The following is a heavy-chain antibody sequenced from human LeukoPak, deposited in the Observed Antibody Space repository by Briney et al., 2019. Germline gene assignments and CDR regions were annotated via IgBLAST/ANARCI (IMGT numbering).Heavy chain of an antibody. J-gene: IGHJ4*02. D-gene: IGHD3-22*01. V-gene: IGHV3-30*18. CDR3: AKEGAMYLITYYSEY. Sequence: GGSLRLSCAASGFTFSGHDMNWVRQAPGKGLEWVAAISYDGSKQLYADSVKGRFTISRDNSKNTLNLQMNSLRDEDTAVYYCAKEGAMYLITYYSEYWGQGTLVTVSS. CDR2: ISYDGSKQ. CDR1: GFTFSGHD.